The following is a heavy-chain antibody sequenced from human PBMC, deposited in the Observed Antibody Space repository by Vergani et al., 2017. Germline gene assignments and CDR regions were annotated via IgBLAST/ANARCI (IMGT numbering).Heavy chain of an antibody. CDR1: GFTFSSYS. CDR3: ARSYCSSTSCYARPGAFDI. D-gene: IGHD2-2*01. Sequence: EVQLVESGGGLVQPGGSLRLSCAASGFTFSSYSMNWVRQAPGKGLEWVSYISSSSSTIYYADSVKGRFTISRDNAKNSLYLQMNSLRAEDTAVYYCARSYCSSTSCYARPGAFDIWGQGTMVTVSS. V-gene: IGHV3-48*04. J-gene: IGHJ3*02. CDR2: ISSSSSTI.